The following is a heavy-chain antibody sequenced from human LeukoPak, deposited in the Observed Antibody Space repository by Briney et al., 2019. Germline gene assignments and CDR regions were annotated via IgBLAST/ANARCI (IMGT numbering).Heavy chain of an antibody. CDR3: ARGGEQLVPLYYYGMDV. J-gene: IGHJ6*02. CDR2: IYPGDSDT. V-gene: IGHV5-51*01. D-gene: IGHD6-6*01. Sequence: GESLKISCKGSGSSFTSYWIGWVRQMPGKGLEWMGIIYPGDSDTRYSPSFQGQVTISADKSISTAYLQWSSLKASDTAMYYCARGGEQLVPLYYYGMDVWGQGTTVTVSS. CDR1: GSSFTSYW.